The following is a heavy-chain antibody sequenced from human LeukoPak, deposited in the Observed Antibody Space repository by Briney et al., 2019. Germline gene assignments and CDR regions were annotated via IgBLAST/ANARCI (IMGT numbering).Heavy chain of an antibody. CDR1: GFTFYSYA. CDR3: AKAPIGYCSRAYCYPFDY. Sequence: PGGSLRLSCAASGFTFYSYAMSWVRQVPGKGLEWVSAITGNGGNTYHADSVKGRFTISRDNSKNTLYLQMNSLRAEDTALYYCAKAPIGYCSRAYCYPFDYWGQGSLVIVSS. J-gene: IGHJ4*02. CDR2: ITGNGGNT. V-gene: IGHV3-23*01. D-gene: IGHD2-15*01.